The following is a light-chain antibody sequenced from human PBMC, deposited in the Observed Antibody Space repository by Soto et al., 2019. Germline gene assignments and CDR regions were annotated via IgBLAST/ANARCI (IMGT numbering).Light chain of an antibody. CDR3: CSYGGCFYV. CDR2: DVN. V-gene: IGLV2-11*01. J-gene: IGLJ1*01. Sequence: QSVLTRPHSVSGSPGQSVAISCSGTSSDVGGYNYVSWYQQHPGKTPKLIIFDVNKRPSGVPDRFSGSKSGRTASLTISGLQAEDEADYYRCSYGGCFYVVGTGTKVTV. CDR1: SSDVGGYNY.